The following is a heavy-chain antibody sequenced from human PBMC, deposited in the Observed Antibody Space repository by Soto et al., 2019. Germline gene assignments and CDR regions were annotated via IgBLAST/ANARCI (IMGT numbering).Heavy chain of an antibody. D-gene: IGHD3-3*01. CDR1: GYTFTSYD. Sequence: ASVKVSCKASGYTFTSYDINWVRHATGQGLEWMGWMNPNSGNTGYAQKFQGRVTMTRNTSISTAYMGLSSLRSEDTAVYYCARSSARLSPNYYYFYIAVWGKGTTVXVSS. CDR3: ARSSARLSPNYYYFYIAV. J-gene: IGHJ6*03. V-gene: IGHV1-8*01. CDR2: MNPNSGNT.